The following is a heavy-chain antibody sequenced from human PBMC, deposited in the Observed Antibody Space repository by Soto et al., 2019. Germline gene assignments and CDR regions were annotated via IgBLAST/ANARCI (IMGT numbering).Heavy chain of an antibody. CDR2: IYYSGST. CDR3: ARVLPVVAKNWFDP. Sequence: QVQLQESGPGLVKPSQTLSLTCTVSGGSISSGGYYWSWIRQHPGKGLEWIGYIYYSGSTYYNPSLKIRVTISVETSKNQFSLKLSSVTAADTAVYYCARVLPVVAKNWFDPWGQGTLVTVSS. V-gene: IGHV4-31*03. J-gene: IGHJ5*02. CDR1: GGSISSGGYY. D-gene: IGHD3-22*01.